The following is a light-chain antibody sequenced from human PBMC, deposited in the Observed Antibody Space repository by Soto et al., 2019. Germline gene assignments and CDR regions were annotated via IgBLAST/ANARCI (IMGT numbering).Light chain of an antibody. CDR3: SSYTSSTTFV. V-gene: IGLV2-14*03. CDR2: DVT. CDR1: SSDIGGYNY. Sequence: QSALTHPASVSGSPGQSITISCTGTSSDIGGYNYVSWYQQHPGKAPKLLISDVTNRPSGVSNRFSGSKSANTASLTISGLQAEDEAEYYCSSYTSSTTFVFGPGTKVTVL. J-gene: IGLJ1*01.